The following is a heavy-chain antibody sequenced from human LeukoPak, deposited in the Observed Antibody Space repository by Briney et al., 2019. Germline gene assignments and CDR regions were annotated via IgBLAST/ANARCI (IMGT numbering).Heavy chain of an antibody. V-gene: IGHV4-59*01. J-gene: IGHJ4*02. Sequence: SVTLSLTCTVSGGSISSYYWSWIRQPPGKGREWLGYIYFGGSTSYNPSLKSRVTISVDTSKNQFSLKLNSVTAADTAVYYRARGFYVGSYYGFDYWGQGTLVTVSS. CDR2: IYFGGST. D-gene: IGHD1-26*01. CDR1: GGSISSYY. CDR3: ARGFYVGSYYGFDY.